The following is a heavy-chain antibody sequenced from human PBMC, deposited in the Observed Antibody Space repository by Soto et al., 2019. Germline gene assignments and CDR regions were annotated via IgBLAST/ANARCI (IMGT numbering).Heavy chain of an antibody. Sequence: QVQLVQSGAEVKKPGASVKVSCKASGYTFTSYDINWVRQATGQGLEWMGWMNPNSGNTGYAQKFQGRVTMTRNTSISTAYMELSSLRSEDTAVYYCVRVPQRKWLRFSYYYMDVWGKGTTVTVSS. V-gene: IGHV1-8*01. CDR2: MNPNSGNT. CDR3: VRVPQRKWLRFSYYYMDV. CDR1: GYTFTSYD. D-gene: IGHD5-12*01. J-gene: IGHJ6*03.